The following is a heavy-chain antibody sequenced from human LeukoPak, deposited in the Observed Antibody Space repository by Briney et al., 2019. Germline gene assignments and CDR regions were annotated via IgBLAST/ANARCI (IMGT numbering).Heavy chain of an antibody. CDR1: GFTFSSYW. Sequence: GSLRLSCAASGFTFSSYWMHWVRQAPGKGLVWVSRINSDGRSTSYADSLKARFIISRDNAKNTLYLQMNSLRAEDTAVYYCVRDVWGDRDSYFDYWGQGSLVTVSS. V-gene: IGHV3-74*01. CDR2: INSDGRST. J-gene: IGHJ4*02. D-gene: IGHD2-21*01. CDR3: VRDVWGDRDSYFDY.